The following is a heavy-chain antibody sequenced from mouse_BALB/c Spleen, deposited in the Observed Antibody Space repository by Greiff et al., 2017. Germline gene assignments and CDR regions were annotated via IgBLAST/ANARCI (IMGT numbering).Heavy chain of an antibody. CDR2: INPSNGRT. J-gene: IGHJ3*01. Sequence: VQLQQPGAELVKPGASVKLSCKASGYTFTSYWMHWVKQRPGQGLEWIGEINPSNGRTNYNEKFKSKATLTVDKSSSTAYMQLSSLTSEDSAVYYCARGGRFWFAYWGQGTLVTVSA. D-gene: IGHD1-1*01. CDR1: GYTFTSYW. V-gene: IGHV1S81*02. CDR3: ARGGRFWFAY.